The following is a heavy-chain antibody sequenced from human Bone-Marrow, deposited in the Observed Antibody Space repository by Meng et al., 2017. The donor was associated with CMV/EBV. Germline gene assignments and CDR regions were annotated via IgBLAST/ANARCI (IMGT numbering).Heavy chain of an antibody. Sequence: GESLKISCAASGFTFSSYWMSWVRQAPGKGLEWVANIKQDGSEKYYVDSVKGRFTISRDNAKNPLYLQMNSLRAEDTAVYYCARDSGAIFGVVSTYYFDYWGQGTLVTVSS. CDR2: IKQDGSEK. CDR3: ARDSGAIFGVVSTYYFDY. D-gene: IGHD3-3*01. CDR1: GFTFSSYW. V-gene: IGHV3-7*01. J-gene: IGHJ4*02.